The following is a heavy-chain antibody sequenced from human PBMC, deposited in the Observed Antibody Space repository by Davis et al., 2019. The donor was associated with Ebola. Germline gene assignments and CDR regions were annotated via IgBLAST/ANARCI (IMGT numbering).Heavy chain of an antibody. CDR1: GYTFISYY. CDR3: ARDVVVVAATDWFDP. D-gene: IGHD2-15*01. Sequence: AASVKVSCKASGYTFISYYMHWVRQAPGQGLEWMGWISAYTGDTNYAQKFQGRVTMTTDTSTSTAYMELRSLRSDDTAVYYCARDVVVVAATDWFDPWGQGTLVTVSS. CDR2: ISAYTGDT. J-gene: IGHJ5*02. V-gene: IGHV1-18*04.